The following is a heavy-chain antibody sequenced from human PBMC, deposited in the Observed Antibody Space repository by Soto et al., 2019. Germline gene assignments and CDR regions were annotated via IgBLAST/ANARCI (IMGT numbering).Heavy chain of an antibody. V-gene: IGHV2-5*02. CDR2: IYWDDDK. CDR3: SYSGVAGPFPY. Sequence: QITLKESGPTLVTPTQTLTLTCTFSGFSLSTSGVGVGWISQPPGKALLCLALIYWDDDKRYSPSLKSRLTITKDTAKNQVVLTMTNMDPVDTGTYYCSYSGVAGPFPYWGQGTLVTVS. CDR1: GFSLSTSGVG. D-gene: IGHD6-19*01. J-gene: IGHJ4*02.